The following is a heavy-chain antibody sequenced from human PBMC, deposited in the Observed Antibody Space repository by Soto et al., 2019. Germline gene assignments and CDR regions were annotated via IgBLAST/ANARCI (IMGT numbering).Heavy chain of an antibody. CDR1: GFTFSSYA. CDR3: AKDVYGSGTYNSFDI. Sequence: EVHLAESGGGLVQPGGSLRLSCAASGFTFSSYAMSWVRQAPGKGLEWVSGISGSGGSTYYADSVEGRFTISRDNSKSTLYLQMNSLRAEDTAVYYCAKDVYGSGTYNSFDIWGQGTMVTVSS. V-gene: IGHV3-23*04. CDR2: ISGSGGST. J-gene: IGHJ3*02. D-gene: IGHD3-10*01.